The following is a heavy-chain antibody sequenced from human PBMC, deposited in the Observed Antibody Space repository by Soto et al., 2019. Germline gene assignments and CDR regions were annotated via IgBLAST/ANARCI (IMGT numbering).Heavy chain of an antibody. V-gene: IGHV6-1*01. Sequence: LSLTCAISGDSVSSNSAAWNWIRQSPSRGLEWLGRTYYRSKWYNDYAVSVKSRITINPDTSKNQFSLQLNSVTPEDTAVYYCARDSWAARPTYYYYGMDVWGQGTTVTVSS. CDR2: TYYRSKWYN. CDR3: ARDSWAARPTYYYYGMDV. D-gene: IGHD6-6*01. J-gene: IGHJ6*02. CDR1: GDSVSSNSAA.